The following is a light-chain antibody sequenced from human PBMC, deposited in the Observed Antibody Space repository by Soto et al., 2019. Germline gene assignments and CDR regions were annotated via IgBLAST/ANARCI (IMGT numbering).Light chain of an antibody. V-gene: IGKV1-39*01. J-gene: IGKJ1*01. CDR1: QSIGNY. Sequence: DIQMTQSPSSLSASVGDRVTITCRASQSIGNYLSWYQQTPGKAPKLLIHAASNSQSGVPSRFSGSGSGTDFTLTISILQPEDFATYYCQQSHTFPRTFGQGTKVEI. CDR2: AAS. CDR3: QQSHTFPRT.